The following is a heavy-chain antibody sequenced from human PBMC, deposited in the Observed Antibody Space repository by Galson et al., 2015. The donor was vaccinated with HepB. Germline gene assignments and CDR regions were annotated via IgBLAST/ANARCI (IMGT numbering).Heavy chain of an antibody. CDR3: ARVKLYYDFWSGDSEPLDY. D-gene: IGHD3-3*01. J-gene: IGHJ4*02. CDR2: INSDGSST. CDR1: GFTFSSYW. Sequence: SLRLSCAASGFTFSSYWMHWVRQAPGKGLVWVSRINSDGSSTSYADSVKGRFTISRDNAKNTLYLQMNSLRAEDTAVYYCARVKLYYDFWSGDSEPLDYWFQGTLVTVSS. V-gene: IGHV3-74*01.